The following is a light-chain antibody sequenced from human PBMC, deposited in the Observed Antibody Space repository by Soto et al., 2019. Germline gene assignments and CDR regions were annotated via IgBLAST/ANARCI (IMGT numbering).Light chain of an antibody. CDR2: DVS. CDR1: SSDVGGSNY. Sequence: SALTQPASVSGSPGQSITISCTETSSDVGGSNYVSWYQQHPNKAPKVMIYDVSNRPSGVSNRFSGSKSGNTASLTISGLQAEDEADYYCSSCTSSSTYVFGTGTKLTVL. CDR3: SSCTSSSTYV. V-gene: IGLV2-14*03. J-gene: IGLJ1*01.